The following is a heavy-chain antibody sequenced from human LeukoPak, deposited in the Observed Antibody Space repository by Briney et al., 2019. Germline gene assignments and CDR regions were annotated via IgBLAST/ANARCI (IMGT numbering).Heavy chain of an antibody. CDR1: GGSISSYY. Sequence: SETLSLTCTVSGGSISSYYWSWIRQPPGKGLEWIGYIYYSGSANYNPSLKSRVTISVDTSKNQFSLKLSSVTAADTAVYYCARQYYWGYNWFDPWGQGTLVTVSS. CDR3: ARQYYWGYNWFDP. CDR2: IYYSGSA. V-gene: IGHV4-59*01. D-gene: IGHD3-10*01. J-gene: IGHJ5*02.